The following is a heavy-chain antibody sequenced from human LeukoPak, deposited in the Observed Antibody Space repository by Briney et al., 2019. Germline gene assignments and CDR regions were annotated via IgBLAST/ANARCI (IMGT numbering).Heavy chain of an antibody. CDR3: ARGHSGYEVDY. D-gene: IGHD5-12*01. V-gene: IGHV3-21*01. Sequence: GGSLRLSCAASGFTFSSYSMNWVRQAPGKGLEWVSSISSSSSYIYYADSVKGRFTISRDNAKNSLYLQMNSLRAEDTAVYYCARGHSGYEVDYWGQGTLVTVSS. CDR1: GFTFSSYS. CDR2: ISSSSSYI. J-gene: IGHJ4*02.